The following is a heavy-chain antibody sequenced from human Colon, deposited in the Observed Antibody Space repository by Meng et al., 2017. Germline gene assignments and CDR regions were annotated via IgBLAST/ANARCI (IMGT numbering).Heavy chain of an antibody. CDR2: IYHSGNT. CDR1: SGSFSSSNW. Sequence: QVHVQESGPGLVNASGTLSLTCTFSSGSFSSSNWWTWVRQPPGKGLEWIGEIYHSGNTNYNPSLKSRVTISVDKSKNQFSLKLNSVTAADTAVYFCARRAPLWFGELASFDSWGQGTLVTVSS. J-gene: IGHJ4*02. V-gene: IGHV4-4*02. CDR3: ARRAPLWFGELASFDS. D-gene: IGHD3-10*01.